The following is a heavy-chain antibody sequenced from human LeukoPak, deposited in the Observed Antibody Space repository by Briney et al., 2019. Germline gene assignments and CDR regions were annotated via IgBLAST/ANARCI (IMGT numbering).Heavy chain of an antibody. CDR1: GYTFTSYY. CDR2: INPSGGST. V-gene: IGHV1-46*01. CDR3: ARDDSSGVLAFDI. Sequence: ASVKVSCKASGYTFTSYYMHWVRQAPGQGLEWVGIINPSGGSTSYAQKFQGRVTMTRDTSTSTVYMELSSLRSEDTAVYYCARDDSSGVLAFDIWGQGTMVTVSS. D-gene: IGHD3-22*01. J-gene: IGHJ3*02.